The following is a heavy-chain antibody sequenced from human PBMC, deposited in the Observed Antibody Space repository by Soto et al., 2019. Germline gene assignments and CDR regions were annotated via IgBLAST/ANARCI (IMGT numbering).Heavy chain of an antibody. CDR1: GDSISSYY. CDR2: MYYSGST. V-gene: IGHV4-59*12. D-gene: IGHD3-10*01. J-gene: IGHJ5*02. CDR3: ARLYMVRGVMNWLDP. Sequence: TLSLTCTVSGDSISSYYWSWIRQPPGKGLEWIGYMYYSGSTNYNPSLKSRVTISIDTSKNQFSLKLSSVTAADTAVYYCARLYMVRGVMNWLDPWGQGTLVTVSS.